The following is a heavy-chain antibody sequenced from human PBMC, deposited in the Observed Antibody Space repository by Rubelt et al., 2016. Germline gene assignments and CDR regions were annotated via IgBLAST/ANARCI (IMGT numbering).Heavy chain of an antibody. D-gene: IGHD5-24*01. CDR2: INPSGGST. CDR3: ARTKTVEMATIPLAY. Sequence: QVQLEQSGAEVKKPGASVKVSCKASGYTFTSYYMHWVRQAPGQGLEWMGIINPSGGSTSYAQKFQGRVTMTRDTSTSTVYMELSSLRSEDTAVYYCARTKTVEMATIPLAYWGQGTLVTVSS. J-gene: IGHJ4*02. V-gene: IGHV1-46*01. CDR1: GYTFTSYY.